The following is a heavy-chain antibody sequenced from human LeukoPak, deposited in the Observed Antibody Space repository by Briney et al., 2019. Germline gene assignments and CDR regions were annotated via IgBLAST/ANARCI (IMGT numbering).Heavy chain of an antibody. D-gene: IGHD6-13*01. CDR2: IYYSGST. V-gene: IGHV4-30-4*01. CDR1: GGSISSGDYF. J-gene: IGHJ5*02. CDR3: ARGIAAAGTSSWWFDP. Sequence: PSETLSLTCTVSGGSISSGDYFWTWIRQPPGKGLEWIGYIYYSGSTYYNPSLKSRVTISVDTSKNQFSLKLSSVTGADTAVYHCARGIAAAGTSSWWFDPWGQGTLVTVS.